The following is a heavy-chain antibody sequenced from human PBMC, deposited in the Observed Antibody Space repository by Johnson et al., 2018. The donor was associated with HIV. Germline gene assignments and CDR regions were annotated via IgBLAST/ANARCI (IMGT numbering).Heavy chain of an antibody. CDR1: GFTFSSYA. D-gene: IGHD7-27*01. Sequence: VQLVESGGGVVQPGGSLRLSCAASGFTFSSYAMSWVRQAPGKGLEWVSAISGSGGSTYYADSVKGRFTISRDNAKNSLYLQMNGLRAEDTAVYYCASDWGSRHAFDIWGQGTMVTVSS. CDR2: ISGSGGST. CDR3: ASDWGSRHAFDI. V-gene: IGHV3-23*04. J-gene: IGHJ3*02.